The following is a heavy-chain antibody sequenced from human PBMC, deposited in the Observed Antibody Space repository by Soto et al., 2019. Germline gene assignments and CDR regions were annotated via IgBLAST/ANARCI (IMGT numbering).Heavy chain of an antibody. D-gene: IGHD3-22*01. V-gene: IGHV1-58*02. CDR2: IVVGSGNT. Sequence: SVKVSCKASGYTFTSYAMHWVRQAPGQRLEWKGWIVVGSGNTNYAQKFQERVTITRDMSTSTAYMELSSLRSEDTAVYYCAADRDYYDSSGYPAALDYWGQGTLVTVSS. J-gene: IGHJ4*02. CDR1: GYTFTSYA. CDR3: AADRDYYDSSGYPAALDY.